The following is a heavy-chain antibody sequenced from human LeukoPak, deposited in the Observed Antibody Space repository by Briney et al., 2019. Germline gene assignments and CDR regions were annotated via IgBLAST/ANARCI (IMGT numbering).Heavy chain of an antibody. D-gene: IGHD6-19*01. Sequence: GGPLRLSCAASGFTFSAHAMNWVRQAPGKGLEWVSVISGSGSNTNYADSVKGRFTISRDNSKNTLYLQMNSLRAEDTAVYYCAKKQTEDSRAWHQNFDYWGQGTLVTVSS. CDR2: ISGSGSNT. CDR3: AKKQTEDSRAWHQNFDY. J-gene: IGHJ4*02. V-gene: IGHV3-23*01. CDR1: GFTFSAHA.